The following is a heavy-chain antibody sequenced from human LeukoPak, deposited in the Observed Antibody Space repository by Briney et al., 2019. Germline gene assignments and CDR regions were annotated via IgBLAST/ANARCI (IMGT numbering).Heavy chain of an antibody. D-gene: IGHD2-2*01. V-gene: IGHV4-61*01. J-gene: IGHJ6*02. CDR2: IYYSGST. CDR3: ARAPRYCSSTNCYYYYGMDV. CDR1: GGSVSSGSYY. Sequence: PSETLSLTCTVSGGSVSSGSYYWSWIRQPPGKGLEWIGYIYYSGSTNYNPSLKSRVTISVDTSKNQFSLKLSSVTAADTAVYYCARAPRYCSSTNCYYYYGMDVWGQGTTVTVS.